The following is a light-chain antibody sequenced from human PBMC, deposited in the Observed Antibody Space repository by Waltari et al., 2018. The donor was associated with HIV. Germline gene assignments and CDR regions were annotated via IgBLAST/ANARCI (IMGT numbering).Light chain of an antibody. J-gene: IGKJ2*01. CDR1: QVISNS. CDR2: DAS. Sequence: DIQMTQSPSSLSASVETRATITCRASQVISNSLAWYQQKPGKAPKLLVYDASRLESGVPSRISGSGGGTDFTLTITTLQPEDFATYFCQQYYNIPRTFGQGTEVEV. V-gene: IGKV1-NL1*01. CDR3: QQYYNIPRT.